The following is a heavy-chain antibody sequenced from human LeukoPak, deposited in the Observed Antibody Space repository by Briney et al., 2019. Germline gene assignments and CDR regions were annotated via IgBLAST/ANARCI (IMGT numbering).Heavy chain of an antibody. Sequence: SETLSLTCTVSGGSISSGSYYWSWIRQPAGKGLEWIGRIYTSGSTNYNPSLKSRVTISVDTSKNQFSLKLSSVTAADTAVYYCAREFRSTSRKVPFTGFDYWGQGTLVTVSS. J-gene: IGHJ4*02. CDR3: AREFRSTSRKVPFTGFDY. D-gene: IGHD2-2*01. CDR1: GGSISSGSYY. CDR2: IYTSGST. V-gene: IGHV4-61*02.